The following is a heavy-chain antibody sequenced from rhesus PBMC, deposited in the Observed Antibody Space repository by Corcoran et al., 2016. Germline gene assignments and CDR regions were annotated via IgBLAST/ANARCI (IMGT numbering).Heavy chain of an antibody. V-gene: IGHV1-156*01. Sequence: EVQLVQSGAEVKKPGASVKVSCKVSGYTFTELSMHWVRQAPGKGLEWSEVVDPVYGEIIHAEKFQGRVTMTEDTSTDTAYMELSSLRSEDTAVYYCARVGDYSGSYPFDYWGQGVLVTVSS. CDR1: GYTFTELS. D-gene: IGHD3-16*01. CDR2: VDPVYGEI. CDR3: ARVGDYSGSYPFDY. J-gene: IGHJ4*01.